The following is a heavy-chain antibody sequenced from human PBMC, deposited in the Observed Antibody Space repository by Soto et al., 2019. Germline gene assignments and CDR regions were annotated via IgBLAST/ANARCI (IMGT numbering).Heavy chain of an antibody. Sequence: SETLSLTCTVSGGSIGSSSNYWGWIRQPPGKGLEWIGTIYYSGNTYYSPSLKSRVTISVDTSKNQFSLNLSSMTAADTAVYYCARLNRGGCRSPSCHVDFWVQGTLVTVSS. V-gene: IGHV4-39*01. D-gene: IGHD2-2*01. CDR1: GGSIGSSSNY. CDR3: ARLNRGGCRSPSCHVDF. J-gene: IGHJ4*02. CDR2: IYYSGNT.